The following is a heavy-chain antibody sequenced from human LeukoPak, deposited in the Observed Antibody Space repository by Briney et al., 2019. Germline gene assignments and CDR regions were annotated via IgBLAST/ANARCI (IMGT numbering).Heavy chain of an antibody. V-gene: IGHV3-30*02. J-gene: IGHJ4*02. D-gene: IGHD3-22*01. CDR2: IRSDGSDK. CDR1: GFTFSKHG. Sequence: GGSLRLSCAASGFTFSKHGMHWVRQAPGKGLEWVAFIRSDGSDKYYADSVKGRFTISRDTSKNTVYLQMDSLRAEDTAVYYCAKDPGYYDSSGYYYYVYWGQGTLVTVSS. CDR3: AKDPGYYDSSGYYYYVY.